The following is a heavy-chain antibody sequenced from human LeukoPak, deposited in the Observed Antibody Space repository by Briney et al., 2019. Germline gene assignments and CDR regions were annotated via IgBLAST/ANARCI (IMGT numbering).Heavy chain of an antibody. Sequence: GGSLRLSCAASGFTFSSYGMHWVRQAPCKGLEWVAVISYVGSNKYYADSVKGRFTISRDNSKNTLYLQMNSLRAEDTAVYYCAKDAGLRMAFLLQYYYYGMDVWGQGTTVTVSS. CDR2: ISYVGSNK. J-gene: IGHJ6*02. V-gene: IGHV3-30*18. CDR3: AKDAGLRMAFLLQYYYYGMDV. CDR1: GFTFSSYG. D-gene: IGHD5-24*01.